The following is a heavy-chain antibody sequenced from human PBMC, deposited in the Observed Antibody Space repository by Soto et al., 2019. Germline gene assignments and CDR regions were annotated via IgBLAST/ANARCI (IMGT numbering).Heavy chain of an antibody. Sequence: SLRLSCAASGFTFSNYGIHWVRQAPGKGLEWVAVISFDGSDKYYADSVKGRFTISRDNSKNALYLQMNSLRPEDTAVYYCAKDEAYYDNNGYYAVYYYYGMDLWGQGTTVTVSS. CDR3: AKDEAYYDNNGYYAVYYYYGMDL. CDR2: ISFDGSDK. CDR1: GFTFSNYG. D-gene: IGHD3-22*01. V-gene: IGHV3-30*18. J-gene: IGHJ6*02.